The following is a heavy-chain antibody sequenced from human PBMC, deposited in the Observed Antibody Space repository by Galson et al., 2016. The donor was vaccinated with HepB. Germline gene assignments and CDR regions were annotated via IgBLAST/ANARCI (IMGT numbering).Heavy chain of an antibody. D-gene: IGHD3-22*01. Sequence: SLRLSCATSGFTFGSVWMSWVRQAPGKGLEWVANIKPDGSERYYVDSLKGRFTISRDNAKNSLSLQMNNLRAEDTAVYYCALYYYDSSGFVEYFQHWGQGTRVTVSS. CDR1: GFTFGSVW. J-gene: IGHJ1*01. CDR3: ALYYYDSSGFVEYFQH. CDR2: IKPDGSER. V-gene: IGHV3-7*03.